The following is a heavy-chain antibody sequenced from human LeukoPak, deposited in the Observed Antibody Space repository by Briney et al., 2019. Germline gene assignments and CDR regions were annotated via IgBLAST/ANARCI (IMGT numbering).Heavy chain of an antibody. CDR2: IYYSGST. CDR3: ARGPPYLLFDY. J-gene: IGHJ4*02. CDR1: GGSISSYY. V-gene: IGHV4-59*01. D-gene: IGHD2-15*01. Sequence: ETLSLTCTVSGGSISSYYWSWIRQPPGKGLEWIGYIYYSGSTNYNPSLKSRVTISVDTSKNQFSLKLSSVTAADTAVYYCARGPPYLLFDYWGQGTLVTVSS.